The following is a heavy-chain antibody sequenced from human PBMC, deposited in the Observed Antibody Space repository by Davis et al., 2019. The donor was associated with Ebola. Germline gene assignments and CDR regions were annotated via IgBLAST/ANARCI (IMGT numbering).Heavy chain of an antibody. CDR3: AKSSVLRFLEWLLWNY. D-gene: IGHD3-3*01. CDR2: IYSGGST. J-gene: IGHJ4*02. CDR1: GFTVSSNY. Sequence: PGGSLRLSCAASGFTVSSNYMSWVRQAPGKGLEWVSVIYSGGSTYYADSVKGRFTISRDNSKNTLYLQMNSLRAEDTAVYYCAKSSVLRFLEWLLWNYWGQGTLVTVSS. V-gene: IGHV3-53*01.